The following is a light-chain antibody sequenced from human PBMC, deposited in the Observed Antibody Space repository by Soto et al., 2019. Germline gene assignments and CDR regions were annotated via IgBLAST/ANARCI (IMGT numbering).Light chain of an antibody. CDR3: QQVHDYPIT. Sequence: DIQITHSPSTLSASVGARVTITCRASQSISSYLAWYQQKPGKAPKVLIYGASTLQSGVPPRFGGSGSGTAFTLTISSLQPEDFATYYCQQVHDYPITFGGGTKVDIK. CDR2: GAS. V-gene: IGKV1-9*01. CDR1: QSISSY. J-gene: IGKJ4*01.